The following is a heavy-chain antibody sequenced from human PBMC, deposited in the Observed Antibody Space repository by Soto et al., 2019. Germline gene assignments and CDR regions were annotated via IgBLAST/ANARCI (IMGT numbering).Heavy chain of an antibody. V-gene: IGHV3-7*01. Sequence: GASLRLSCAASGFSISSYWINWVRQAPGKGLEWVANIKEYGSEKYFVDSVKGRFTISRDSAKNSLYLQMNNLRVEDTAVYFCARDPVVGAYSGMDVWGQGTTVTVSS. CDR2: IKEYGSEK. J-gene: IGHJ6*02. CDR3: ARDPVVGAYSGMDV. CDR1: GFSISSYW. D-gene: IGHD2-15*01.